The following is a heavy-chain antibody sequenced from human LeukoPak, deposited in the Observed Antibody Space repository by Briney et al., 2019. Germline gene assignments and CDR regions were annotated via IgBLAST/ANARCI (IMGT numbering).Heavy chain of an antibody. CDR1: GGSISSSSYY. CDR3: ASLYYDILTGPPP. D-gene: IGHD3-9*01. Sequence: SETLSLTCTVSGGSISSSSYYWGWIRQPPGKGLEWIGSIYYSGSTYYNPSLKSRVTISVDTSKNQFSLKLSSVTAAGTAVYYCASLYYDILTGPPPWGQGTLVTVSS. V-gene: IGHV4-39*01. J-gene: IGHJ5*02. CDR2: IYYSGST.